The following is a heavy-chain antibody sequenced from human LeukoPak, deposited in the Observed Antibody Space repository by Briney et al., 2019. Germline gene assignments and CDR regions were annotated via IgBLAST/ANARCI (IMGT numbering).Heavy chain of an antibody. CDR3: ARGGNLEN. CDR2: INEDGGER. J-gene: IGHJ4*02. D-gene: IGHD1-14*01. CDR1: GFTLSRYW. V-gene: IGHV3-7*01. Sequence: GGSLRLSCAASGFTLSRYWMSWVRQAPGKGLEWVANINEDGGERHYVDTVKGRFTISRDNAKISLYLQMNSLRAEDTAVYYCARGGNLENWGRGTLVTVSS.